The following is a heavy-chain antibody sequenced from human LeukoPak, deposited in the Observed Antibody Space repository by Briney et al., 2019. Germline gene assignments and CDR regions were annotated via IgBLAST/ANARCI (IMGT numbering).Heavy chain of an antibody. Sequence: ASVKVSCKASGGAFNSYAISWVRQAPGQGLEWMGGIIPIFGTAYYAENSRGRVTITADESTSTVYMELSSLRSEDTAVYYCARDSTMVTPYWYFALWGRGTLVTVSS. CDR3: ARDSTMVTPYWYFAL. J-gene: IGHJ2*01. CDR1: GGAFNSYA. CDR2: IIPIFGTA. V-gene: IGHV1-69*13. D-gene: IGHD5/OR15-5a*01.